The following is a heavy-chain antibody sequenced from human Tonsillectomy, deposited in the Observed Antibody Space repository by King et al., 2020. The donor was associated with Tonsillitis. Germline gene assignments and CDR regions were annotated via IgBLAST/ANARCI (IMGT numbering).Heavy chain of an antibody. D-gene: IGHD3-22*01. CDR1: GFTFNIYY. J-gene: IGHJ2*01. V-gene: IGHV3-7*03. Sequence: VQLVESGGALVQPGGSLRLSCAVSGFTFNIYYMSWVRQAPGKGLEWVANIKHDGSEKNYVGSVKGRFTISRDNAENSLYLQMDSLRAEDTAFYYCSITLNYDRIDYYRHFDLWGRGTLVTVSS. CDR3: SITLNYDRIDYYRHFDL. CDR2: IKHDGSEK.